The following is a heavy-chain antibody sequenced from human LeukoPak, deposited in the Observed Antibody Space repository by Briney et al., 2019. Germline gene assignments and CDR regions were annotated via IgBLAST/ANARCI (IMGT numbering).Heavy chain of an antibody. CDR2: INIVNNAI. J-gene: IGHJ4*02. CDR3: ARDSGEGGTFDY. V-gene: IGHV3-48*04. CDR1: GFTFSSYS. D-gene: IGHD1-26*01. Sequence: PGGSLRLSCSASGFTFSSYSMNWVRQAPGKGLKWVSHINIVNNAIYYSDSVKGRFTISRDNAKNSLYLQMNSLRAEDTAVYYCARDSGEGGTFDYWGQGTLVSVSS.